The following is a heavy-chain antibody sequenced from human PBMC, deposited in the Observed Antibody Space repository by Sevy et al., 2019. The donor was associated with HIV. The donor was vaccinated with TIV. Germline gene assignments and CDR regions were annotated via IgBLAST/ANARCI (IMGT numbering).Heavy chain of an antibody. V-gene: IGHV1-69*13. J-gene: IGHJ6*02. CDR3: ARYGDIVASLTIYAEYYYYGMDV. D-gene: IGHD5-12*01. Sequence: ASVKVYCKASGGTFSSYAISWVRQAPGQGLEWMGGIIPIFGTANYAQKFQGRVTITADESTSTAYMELSSLRSEDTAVYYCARYGDIVASLTIYAEYYYYGMDVWGQGTTVTVS. CDR1: GGTFSSYA. CDR2: IIPIFGTA.